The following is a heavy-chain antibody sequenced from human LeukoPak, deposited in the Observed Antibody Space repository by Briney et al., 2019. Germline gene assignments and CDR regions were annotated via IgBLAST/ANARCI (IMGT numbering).Heavy chain of an antibody. V-gene: IGHV1-18*01. CDR3: ARDRTRAAHEY. Sequence: GASVKVSCKTSGYTFTSYGTSWVRQAPGQGPEWMGWISGYNGNTNYAQKFQDRVTMTTDTSTRTAYMELRSLRSDDTAVYYCARDRTRAAHEYWGQGTQVTVSS. CDR2: ISGYNGNT. J-gene: IGHJ4*02. D-gene: IGHD2-15*01. CDR1: GYTFTSYG.